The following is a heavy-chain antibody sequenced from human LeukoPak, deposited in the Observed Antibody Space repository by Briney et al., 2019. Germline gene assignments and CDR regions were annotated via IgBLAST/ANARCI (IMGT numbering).Heavy chain of an antibody. V-gene: IGHV4-39*01. J-gene: IGHJ4*02. CDR2: IYYSGST. D-gene: IGHD3-22*01. CDR1: GGSISSSSYY. Sequence: PSETLSLTCTVSGGSISSSSYYWGWIRQPPGKGLEWIGSIYYSGSTYYNPSLKSPVTISVDTSKNQFSLKLSSVTAADTAVYYCANHYDSSGYGYFDYWGQGTLVTVSS. CDR3: ANHYDSSGYGYFDY.